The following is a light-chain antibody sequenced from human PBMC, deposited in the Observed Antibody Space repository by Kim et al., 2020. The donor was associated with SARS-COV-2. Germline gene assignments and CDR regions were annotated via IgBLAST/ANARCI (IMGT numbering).Light chain of an antibody. CDR1: QSVSSY. J-gene: IGKJ5*01. Sequence: PGERATLSCRASQSVSSYLAWYQQKPGQAPRLLIYDASNRATGIPARFSGSGSGTDFTLTISSLEPEDFAVYYCQQRSNWPPITFGQGTRL. CDR3: QQRSNWPPIT. CDR2: DAS. V-gene: IGKV3-11*01.